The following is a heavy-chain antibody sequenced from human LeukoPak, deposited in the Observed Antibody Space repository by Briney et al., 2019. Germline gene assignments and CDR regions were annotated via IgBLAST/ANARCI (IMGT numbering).Heavy chain of an antibody. J-gene: IGHJ6*02. V-gene: IGHV1-69*04. D-gene: IGHD3-9*01. CDR2: IIPILGIA. CDR3: ARHYDILTSLGTNLYYYGMDV. Sequence: SVKVSCKASGGTFSSYAISWVRQAPGQGLEWMGRIIPILGIANYAQKFQGRVTITADKSTSTAYMELSSLRSEDTAVYYRARHYDILTSLGTNLYYYGMDVWGQGTTVTVSS. CDR1: GGTFSSYA.